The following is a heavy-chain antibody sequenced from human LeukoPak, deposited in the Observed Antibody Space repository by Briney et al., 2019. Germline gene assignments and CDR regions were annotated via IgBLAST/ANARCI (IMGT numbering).Heavy chain of an antibody. Sequence: SVKDSCKASGFTFTSSAMQWVRQARGQRLEWIGWIVVGSGNTNYAQKFQERVTITRDMSTSTAYMELSSLRSEDTAVYYCAAGSSGSPGYYGMDVWGQGTTVTVSS. J-gene: IGHJ6*02. CDR3: AAGSSGSPGYYGMDV. D-gene: IGHD1-26*01. V-gene: IGHV1-58*02. CDR1: GFTFTSSA. CDR2: IVVGSGNT.